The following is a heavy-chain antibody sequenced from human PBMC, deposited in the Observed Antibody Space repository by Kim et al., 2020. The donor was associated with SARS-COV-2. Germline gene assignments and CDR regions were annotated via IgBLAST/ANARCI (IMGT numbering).Heavy chain of an antibody. Sequence: SGATTLTQKFQGRVTTTRDTSVSTMYMELNNLRSDDTAIYYCARDSPAAHYWGQGTLVTVSS. D-gene: IGHD6-25*01. CDR2: SGAT. V-gene: IGHV1-2*02. J-gene: IGHJ4*02. CDR3: ARDSPAAHY.